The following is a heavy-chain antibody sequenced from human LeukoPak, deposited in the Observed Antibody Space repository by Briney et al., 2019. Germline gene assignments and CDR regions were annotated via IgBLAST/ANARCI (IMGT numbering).Heavy chain of an antibody. Sequence: PGGSLRLSCAASGFTFSSYSMNWVRQAPGKGLEWVSSISSSSSYIYYADSVKGRFTISRDNAKNSLYLQMNSLRAEDTAVYYCARASGSHSGNYYLYWGQGSLVTVSS. D-gene: IGHD1-26*01. J-gene: IGHJ4*02. CDR2: ISSSSSYI. CDR1: GFTFSSYS. V-gene: IGHV3-21*04. CDR3: ARASGSHSGNYYLY.